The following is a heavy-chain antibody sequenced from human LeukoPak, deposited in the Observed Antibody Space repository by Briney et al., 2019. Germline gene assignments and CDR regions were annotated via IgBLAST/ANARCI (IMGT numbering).Heavy chain of an antibody. V-gene: IGHV1-8*01. J-gene: IGHJ6*02. CDR2: MNPNSGNT. CDR3: ARVEHYYDSSGYYPVPHYYYYGMDV. D-gene: IGHD3-22*01. CDR1: GYTFTSYD. Sequence: ASVKVSCKASGYTFTSYDINWVRQATGQGLEWMGWMNPNSGNTGYAQKFQGRVTMTRNTSISTAYMELSSLRSEDTAVYYCARVEHYYDSSGYYPVPHYYYYGMDVWGQGTTVTVSS.